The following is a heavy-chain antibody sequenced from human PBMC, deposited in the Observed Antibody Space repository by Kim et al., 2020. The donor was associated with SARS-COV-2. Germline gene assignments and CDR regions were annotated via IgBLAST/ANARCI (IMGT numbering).Heavy chain of an antibody. Sequence: ASVKVSCKASGYTFTSYGISWVRQAPGQGLEWMGWISAYNGNTNYAQKLQGRVTMTTDTSTSTAYMELRSLRSDDTAVYYCAREEGSYYYDSSGYPVFDIWGQGTMVTVSS. J-gene: IGHJ3*02. CDR1: GYTFTSYG. CDR3: AREEGSYYYDSSGYPVFDI. V-gene: IGHV1-18*01. D-gene: IGHD3-22*01. CDR2: ISAYNGNT.